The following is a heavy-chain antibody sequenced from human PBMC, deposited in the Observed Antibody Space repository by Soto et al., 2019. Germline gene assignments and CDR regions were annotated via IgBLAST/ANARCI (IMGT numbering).Heavy chain of an antibody. CDR3: AREGPTPRLYGA. CDR2: IKADGSDK. J-gene: IGHJ5*02. D-gene: IGHD3-3*01. Sequence: GGSLRLSCAASGFTFRNSWMTWVRQASGKGLECVAHIKADGSDKYYVDSVKGRFTIFRDNAKNSLYLQMNSLRAEDTAVYYCAREGPTPRLYGAWGQGTLVTVSS. V-gene: IGHV3-7*05. CDR1: GFTFRNSW.